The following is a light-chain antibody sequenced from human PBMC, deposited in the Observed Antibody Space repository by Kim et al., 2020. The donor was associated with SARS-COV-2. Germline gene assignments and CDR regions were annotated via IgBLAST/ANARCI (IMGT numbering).Light chain of an antibody. CDR2: DVN. Sequence: QSALTQPASVSGSPGQSITISCTGTSIDIGAYNRVSWYQQHPGRVPKLLLFDVNKRPSGVSICFSGSKSGNTSSLTISGLQAEDEADYYCYSYASTITFGFGTGTKVTGL. CDR3: YSYASTITFG. V-gene: IGLV2-23*02. CDR1: SIDIGAYNR. J-gene: IGLJ1*01.